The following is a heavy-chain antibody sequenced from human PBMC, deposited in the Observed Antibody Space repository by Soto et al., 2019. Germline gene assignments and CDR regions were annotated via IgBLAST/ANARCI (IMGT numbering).Heavy chain of an antibody. J-gene: IGHJ3*02. CDR2: ISAYNGNT. D-gene: IGHD3-16*01. CDR3: ARAPAGDRAFDI. V-gene: IGHV1-18*01. Sequence: ASVKVSCKASGYTFTSYGISWGRQAPGQGLEWMGWISAYNGNTNYAQKLQGRVTMTTDTSTSTAYMELRSLRSDDTAVYYCARAPAGDRAFDIWGQGTMVTVSS. CDR1: GYTFTSYG.